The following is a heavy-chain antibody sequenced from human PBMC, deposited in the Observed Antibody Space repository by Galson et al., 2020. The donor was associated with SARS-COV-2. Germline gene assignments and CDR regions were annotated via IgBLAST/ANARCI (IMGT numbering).Heavy chain of an antibody. V-gene: IGHV3-11*04. D-gene: IGHD3-3*01. Sequence: NSGGSLRLSCEASGFTFSDYYMTWIRQAPGKGLECISYISNGGSTIDYADSVKGRFAISRDNAKNSLFLQMNSLRAEDTAVYYCARLRGHDEFWSGYYYSLFYTWGQGTLVTVSS. J-gene: IGHJ5*02. CDR1: GFTFSDYY. CDR2: ISNGGSTI. CDR3: ARLRGHDEFWSGYYYSLFYT.